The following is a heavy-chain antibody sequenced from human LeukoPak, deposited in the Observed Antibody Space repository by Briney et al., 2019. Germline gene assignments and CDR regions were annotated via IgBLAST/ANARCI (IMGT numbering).Heavy chain of an antibody. Sequence: SETPSLTCTVSGGSISSYYWSWIRQPPGKGLEWIGYIYYSGSTNYNPSLKSRVTISVDTSKNQFSLKLTSVTAADTAVYYCAVGGGFWSGYWTPAIDYWGQGTLVTVSS. V-gene: IGHV4-59*01. D-gene: IGHD3-3*01. J-gene: IGHJ4*02. CDR1: GGSISSYY. CDR2: IYYSGST. CDR3: AVGGGFWSGYWTPAIDY.